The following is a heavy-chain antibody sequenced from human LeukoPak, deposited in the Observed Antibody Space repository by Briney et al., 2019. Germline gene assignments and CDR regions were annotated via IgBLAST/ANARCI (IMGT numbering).Heavy chain of an antibody. Sequence: GGSLRLSCAVSGITLSNYGMSWVRQAPGKGLEWVAGIIASGGRTYYADSVKGRFTISRDNSKNTLYLQVNSLRAEDTAVYYCAKDAVAPGSSGDFFDYWGQGTLVTVSS. J-gene: IGHJ4*02. CDR1: GITLSNYG. CDR2: IIASGGRT. D-gene: IGHD3-10*01. V-gene: IGHV3-23*01. CDR3: AKDAVAPGSSGDFFDY.